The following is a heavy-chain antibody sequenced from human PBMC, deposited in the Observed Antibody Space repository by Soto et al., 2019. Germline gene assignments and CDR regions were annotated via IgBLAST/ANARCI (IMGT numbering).Heavy chain of an antibody. J-gene: IGHJ3*02. CDR3: AREASRIRFLEWPPWGVSDAFDI. Sequence: KPSETLSLTCTVSGGSISSSSYYWGWIRQPPGKGLEWIGSIYYSGSTYYNPSLKSRVTISVDTSKNQFSLKLSSVTAADTAVYYCAREASRIRFLEWPPWGVSDAFDIWGQGTMVTVSS. CDR1: GGSISSSSYY. V-gene: IGHV4-39*02. D-gene: IGHD3-3*01. CDR2: IYYSGST.